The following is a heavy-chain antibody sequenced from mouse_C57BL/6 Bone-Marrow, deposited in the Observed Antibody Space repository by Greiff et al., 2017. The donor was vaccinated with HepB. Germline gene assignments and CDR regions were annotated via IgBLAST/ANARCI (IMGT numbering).Heavy chain of an antibody. Sequence: QVQLQQSGPELVKPGASVKISCKASGYAFSSSWMNWVKQRPGKGLEWIGRIYPGDGDTNYNGKFKGKATLTADKSSSTAYMQLSSLTSEDSAVYFCARFHPRFAYWGQGTLVTVSA. V-gene: IGHV1-82*01. CDR1: GYAFSSSW. CDR3: ARFHPRFAY. J-gene: IGHJ3*01. CDR2: IYPGDGDT.